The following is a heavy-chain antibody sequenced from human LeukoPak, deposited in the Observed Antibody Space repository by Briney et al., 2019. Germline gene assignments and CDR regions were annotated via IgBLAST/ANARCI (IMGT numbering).Heavy chain of an antibody. V-gene: IGHV4-4*02. J-gene: IGHJ4*02. Sequence: PSGTLSLTCTVSGGSITSSNWWSWVRQPPGKGLEWIGEVYHGGKANYNSSLASRVTISVDNSGNQFSLNLNSVTAADTAVYYCASHVTLTGTRGFDNWGQGTLVTVSS. CDR3: ASHVTLTGTRGFDN. D-gene: IGHD1/OR15-1a*01. CDR2: VYHGGKA. CDR1: GGSITSSNW.